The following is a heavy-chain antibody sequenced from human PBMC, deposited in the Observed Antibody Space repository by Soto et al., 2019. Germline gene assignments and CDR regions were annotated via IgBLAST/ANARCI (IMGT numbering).Heavy chain of an antibody. J-gene: IGHJ5*02. CDR1: GGSIRSYY. V-gene: IGHV4-59*01. D-gene: IGHD6-19*01. CDR2: IYYTGST. CDR3: ARFSSGYSSRNWFDP. Sequence: SETLSLTCTVSGGSIRSYYWSWIRQPPGEGLEWIGNIYYTGSTNNNPSLKSRVNVSVDTSKNQFSLKMSSVTAADTAVFYCARFSSGYSSRNWFDPWGQGTLVTVSS.